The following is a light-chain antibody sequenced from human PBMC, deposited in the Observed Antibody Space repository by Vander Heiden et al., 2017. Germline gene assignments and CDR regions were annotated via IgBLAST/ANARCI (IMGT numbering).Light chain of an antibody. J-gene: IGKJ1*01. CDR3: QQYGSSPTT. CDR2: GAS. V-gene: IGKV3-20*01. Sequence: IVLTQSSGTLSLSPGERATLSCRASQSVSSSYLAWYQQKPGQAPRLLIYGASSWATGIPDRFSGSGSGTDFTLTISRLEPEDFAVYYCQQYGSSPTTFGQGTKVEIK. CDR1: QSVSSSY.